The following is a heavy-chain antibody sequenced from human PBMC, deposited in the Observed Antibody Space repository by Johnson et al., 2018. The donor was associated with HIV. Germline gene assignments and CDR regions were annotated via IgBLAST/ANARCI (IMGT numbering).Heavy chain of an antibody. J-gene: IGHJ3*02. D-gene: IGHD3-22*01. CDR1: GFTFDDYA. V-gene: IGHV3-9*01. Sequence: EVQLLESGGGLVQPGRSLRLSCAASGFTFDDYAMHWVRQAPGKGLEWVSGISWNSGSIGYADSVKGRFTISRYNAKNSLYLQMNSLRAEDTALYYCAKAPPYYYDSSGLSIWGQGTMVTVSS. CDR2: ISWNSGSI. CDR3: AKAPPYYYDSSGLSI.